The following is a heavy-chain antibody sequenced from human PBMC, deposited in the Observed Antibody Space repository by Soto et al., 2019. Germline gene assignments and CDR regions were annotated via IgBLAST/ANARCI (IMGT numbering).Heavy chain of an antibody. Sequence: LSLSCASSGFTFSSYGMHCVRQAPGKGLEWVAVIWYDGSNKYYADSVKGRFTISRDNSKNTLYLQMNSLRAEDTAVYYCAGEAGYGMDVWGQGTTVTVSS. V-gene: IGHV3-33*01. D-gene: IGHD6-25*01. CDR1: GFTFSSYG. CDR3: AGEAGYGMDV. CDR2: IWYDGSNK. J-gene: IGHJ6*02.